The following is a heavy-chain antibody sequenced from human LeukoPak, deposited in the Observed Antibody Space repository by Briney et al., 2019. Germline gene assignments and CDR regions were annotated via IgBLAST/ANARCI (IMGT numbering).Heavy chain of an antibody. CDR2: ISSSSSTI. Sequence: GGSLRLSCAASGFTFSSYSMNWVRQAPGKGLEWVSYISSSSSTIYYADSVKGRFTISRDNAKNSLYLQMNSLRAEDTAVYYCASHSGSYYAAFDIWGQGTMVTVSS. CDR1: GFTFSSYS. D-gene: IGHD1-26*01. J-gene: IGHJ3*02. V-gene: IGHV3-48*01. CDR3: ASHSGSYYAAFDI.